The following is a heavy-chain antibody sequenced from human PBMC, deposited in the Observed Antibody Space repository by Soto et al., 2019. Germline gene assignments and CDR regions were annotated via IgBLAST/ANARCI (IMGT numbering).Heavy chain of an antibody. V-gene: IGHV1-69*01. CDR1: GGTFSSYA. D-gene: IGHD3-10*01. Sequence: QVQLVQSGAEVKKPGSSVKVSCKASGGTFSSYAISWVRQAPGQGLEWMGGIIPIFGTANYAQKFHGRVRITANESTSTAYMELSSLRSEDTAVYYCASFMGSGSYRDYWGQGTLVTVSS. J-gene: IGHJ4*02. CDR3: ASFMGSGSYRDY. CDR2: IIPIFGTA.